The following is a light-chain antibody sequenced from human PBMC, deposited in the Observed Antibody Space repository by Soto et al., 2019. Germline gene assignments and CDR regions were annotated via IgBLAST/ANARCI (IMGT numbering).Light chain of an antibody. CDR3: QQRGNWPRT. CDR1: QSVSSY. CDR2: DAS. J-gene: IGKJ1*01. Sequence: EIVLTQSPATLSLSPGERATLSCRASQSVSSYLAWYQQKPGQAPRLLIYDASNRATGIPARFSGSGSGTDFTLTISSLEPEDFAVYYGQQRGNWPRTFGQGTKVDIK. V-gene: IGKV3-11*01.